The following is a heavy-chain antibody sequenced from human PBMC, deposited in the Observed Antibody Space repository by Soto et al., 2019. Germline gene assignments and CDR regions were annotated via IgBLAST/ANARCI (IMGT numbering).Heavy chain of an antibody. CDR1: GGSISSGVYY. Sequence: SETLSLTCTVSGGSISSGVYYWSWIRQHPGEGLEWIGYIYYSGITYYNPSLKSRVTISVDTSKNQFSLKLSSVTAADTAVYYCARVARPYYYYGMDVWGQGTTVTVSS. CDR3: ARVARPYYYYGMDV. D-gene: IGHD6-6*01. CDR2: IYYSGIT. J-gene: IGHJ6*02. V-gene: IGHV4-31*03.